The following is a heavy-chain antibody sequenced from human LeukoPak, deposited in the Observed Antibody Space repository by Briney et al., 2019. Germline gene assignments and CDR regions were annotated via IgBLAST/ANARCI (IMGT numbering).Heavy chain of an antibody. D-gene: IGHD3-16*01. CDR1: GGTFSSYA. CDR2: ISAYNGNT. CDR3: AGDERRGSYGHWFDP. V-gene: IGHV1-18*01. J-gene: IGHJ5*02. Sequence: ASVKVSCKASGGTFSSYAISWVRQAPGQGLEWMGWISAYNGNTNYALKLQGRVTMTTDTPTSTAYMELRSLRSDDTAVYYCAGDERRGSYGHWFDPWGQGTLVTVSS.